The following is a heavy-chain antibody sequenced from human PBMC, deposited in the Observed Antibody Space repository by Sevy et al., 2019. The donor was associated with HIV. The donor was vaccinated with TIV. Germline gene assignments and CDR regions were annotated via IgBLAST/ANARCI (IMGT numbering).Heavy chain of an antibody. CDR2: IWSDGAYQ. V-gene: IGHV3-33*01. D-gene: IGHD3-22*01. Sequence: GGSLRLSCAASGFTFRSYGMHWVRQAPGKGLEWVAVIWSDGAYQYHGDSVKGRFTISRDNSKNTLYLQMNSLRVEDTAVYYCARGGYYYDNAAYYAFDSWGQGTLVTVSS. J-gene: IGHJ4*02. CDR1: GFTFRSYG. CDR3: ARGGYYYDNAAYYAFDS.